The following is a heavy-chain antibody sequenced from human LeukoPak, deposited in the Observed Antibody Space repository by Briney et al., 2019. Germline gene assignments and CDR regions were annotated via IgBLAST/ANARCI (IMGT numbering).Heavy chain of an antibody. CDR2: IYSGGST. J-gene: IGHJ6*03. Sequence: PGGSLRLSCAASGFTVSSNYMSWVRQAPGKGLEWVSVIYSGGSTYYADSVKGRFTISRDNSKNTLYLQMNSLRAEDTAVYYCAREGRRPPYYYYYMDVWGKGTTVTISS. CDR3: AREGRRPPYYYYYMDV. CDR1: GFTVSSNY. V-gene: IGHV3-53*01.